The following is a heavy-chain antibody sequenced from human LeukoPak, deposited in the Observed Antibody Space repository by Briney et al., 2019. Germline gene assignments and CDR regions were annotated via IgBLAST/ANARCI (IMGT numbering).Heavy chain of an antibody. Sequence: GSLRLSCAASGFTFSSYAMSWVRQAPGKGLEWVSAISGSGGSTYYADSVKGRFTISRDNSKNTLYLQMNSLRAEDTAVYYCARYCSGGSCYSYRHDAFDIWGQGTMVTVSS. CDR2: ISGSGGST. J-gene: IGHJ3*02. CDR1: GFTFSSYA. D-gene: IGHD2-15*01. V-gene: IGHV3-23*01. CDR3: ARYCSGGSCYSYRHDAFDI.